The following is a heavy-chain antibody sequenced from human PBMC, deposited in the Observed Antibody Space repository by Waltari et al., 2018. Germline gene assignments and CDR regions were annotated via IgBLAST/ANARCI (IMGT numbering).Heavy chain of an antibody. J-gene: IGHJ5*02. CDR1: GYSISSGYY. Sequence: QVQLQESGPGLVKPSETLSLTCTVSGYSISSGYYWGWIRQPPGKGLEWIGSIYHSGSTYYNPSLKSRVTISVDTSKNQFSLKLSSVTAADTAVYYCARVSGSWYRVGWFDPWGQGTLVTVSS. CDR2: IYHSGST. CDR3: ARVSGSWYRVGWFDP. V-gene: IGHV4-38-2*02. D-gene: IGHD6-13*01.